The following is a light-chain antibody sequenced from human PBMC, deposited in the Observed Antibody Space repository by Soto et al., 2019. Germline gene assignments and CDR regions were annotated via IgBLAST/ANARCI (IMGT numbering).Light chain of an antibody. V-gene: IGKV3-15*01. CDR3: QQYDSWLT. J-gene: IGKJ4*01. CDR1: QSVSYH. Sequence: IVMTQTPATLSVSPGGRVTLSCRASQSVSYHVAWYQQKPGQTPRLVIYDASTRASGIPARFSGSRSGTELSLTISSLQSEDFGIYYCQQYDSWLTFGGGTRVDIK. CDR2: DAS.